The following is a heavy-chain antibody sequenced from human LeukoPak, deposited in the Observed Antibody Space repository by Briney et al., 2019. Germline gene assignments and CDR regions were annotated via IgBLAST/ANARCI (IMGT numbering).Heavy chain of an antibody. J-gene: IGHJ3*02. D-gene: IGHD2-15*01. CDR3: ARGRHCSADICSGGDAFDI. V-gene: IGHV4-4*09. CDR1: GGSISSFY. Sequence: PSETLSLTCTVSGGSISSFYWSWIRQPPGKGLEWIGYIHASGTTNYSPSLKSRVTISVDSSKNHFSLKLSSVTAADTAVYYCARGRHCSADICSGGDAFDIWGQGTMVSVSS. CDR2: IHASGTT.